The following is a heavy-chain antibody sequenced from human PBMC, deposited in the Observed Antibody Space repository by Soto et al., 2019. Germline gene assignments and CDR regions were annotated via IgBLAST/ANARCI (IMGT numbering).Heavy chain of an antibody. V-gene: IGHV3-30-3*01. J-gene: IGHJ4*02. CDR2: ISYDGSNK. CDR1: GFTFSSYA. D-gene: IGHD3-3*01. Sequence: GGSLRLSCAASGFTFSSYAMHWVRQAPGKGLEWVAVISYDGSNKYYADSVKGRFTISRDNSKNTLYLQMNSLRAEDTAVYYCASGPLSAIFGVVESYFDYWGQGTLVTVSS. CDR3: ASGPLSAIFGVVESYFDY.